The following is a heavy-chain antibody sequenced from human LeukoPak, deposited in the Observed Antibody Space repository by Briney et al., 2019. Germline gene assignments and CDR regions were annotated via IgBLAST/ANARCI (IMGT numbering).Heavy chain of an antibody. Sequence: SETLSLTCAVYGGSFSGYYWSWIRQPPGKGLEWIGEINHSGSTNYNPSLKSRVTISVDTSKNQSSLKLSSVTAADTAVYYCARAEADYDFWSGYYTGIHYFDYWGQGTLVTISS. J-gene: IGHJ4*02. D-gene: IGHD3-3*01. CDR1: GGSFSGYY. CDR2: INHSGST. V-gene: IGHV4-34*01. CDR3: ARAEADYDFWSGYYTGIHYFDY.